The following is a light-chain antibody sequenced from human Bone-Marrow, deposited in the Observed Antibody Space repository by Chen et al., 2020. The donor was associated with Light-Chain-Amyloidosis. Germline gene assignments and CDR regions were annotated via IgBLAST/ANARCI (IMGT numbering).Light chain of an antibody. Sequence: EIVLTQSPGTLSLSPGEGANLSCRASQTISSNYLTGYQQKFGQAPRLLIYGSSSRATGIPDRFTGSGSGTVFTVTINRLEPEDVAMYYCQQYGTAPLTFGGGTKVEIK. CDR3: QQYGTAPLT. CDR2: GSS. V-gene: IGKV3-20*01. J-gene: IGKJ4*01. CDR1: QTISSNY.